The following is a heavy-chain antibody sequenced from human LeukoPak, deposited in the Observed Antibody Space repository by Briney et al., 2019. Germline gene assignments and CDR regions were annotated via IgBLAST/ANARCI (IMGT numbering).Heavy chain of an antibody. V-gene: IGHV4-34*01. D-gene: IGHD6-19*01. Sequence: PSETLSLTCTVSGGSISSYYWSWIRQPPGKGLEWIGEINHSGSTNYNPSLKSRVTISVDTSKNQFSLKLSSVTAADTAVYYCARPRTVAGTLDYWGQGTLVTVSS. CDR1: GGSISSYY. CDR2: INHSGST. J-gene: IGHJ4*02. CDR3: ARPRTVAGTLDY.